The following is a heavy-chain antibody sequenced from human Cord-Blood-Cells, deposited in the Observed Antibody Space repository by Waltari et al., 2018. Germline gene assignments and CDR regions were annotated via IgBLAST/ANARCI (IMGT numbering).Heavy chain of an antibody. D-gene: IGHD1-7*01. CDR3: ERGLREWTGTGY. V-gene: IGHV1-69*09. J-gene: IGHJ4*02. CDR2: IIPNLGIA. CDR1: GGTFSSYA. Sequence: QVQLVQSGAEVKKPGSSVKVSCKASGGTFSSYAISWVRQAPGQGVECMGRIIPNLGIATDAQKFQGRGTITADKPTSTAYMELSSLRSEDTAVYYCERGLREWTGTGYWGQGTLVTVSS.